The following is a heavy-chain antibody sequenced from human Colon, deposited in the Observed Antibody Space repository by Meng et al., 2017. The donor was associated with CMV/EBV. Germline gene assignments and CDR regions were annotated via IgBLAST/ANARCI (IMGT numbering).Heavy chain of an antibody. CDR3: AARGGLRGGYYFDY. J-gene: IGHJ4*02. V-gene: IGHV4-39*01. Sequence: GSLRLSCTVSGGSISSSSYYWGWIRQPPGKGLEWIGSIYYSGSTYYNPSLKSRVTISVDTSKNQFSLKLSSVTAADTAVYYCAARGGLRGGYYFDYWGQGTLVTVSS. D-gene: IGHD5/OR15-5a*01. CDR1: GGSISSSSYY. CDR2: IYYSGST.